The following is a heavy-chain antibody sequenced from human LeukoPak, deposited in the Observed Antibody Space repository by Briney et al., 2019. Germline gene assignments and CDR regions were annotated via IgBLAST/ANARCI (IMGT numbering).Heavy chain of an antibody. V-gene: IGHV4-59*01. CDR1: GGSINNYY. Sequence: SSETLSLTCTVSGGSINNYYWSWIRQPPGKGLEWIGYIYYRGSTNYNPSLKSRVTFSVDTSKNQFSLKLNSVTAADTAVYYCARGGDYGDLRYFDYWGQGTLVTVSS. J-gene: IGHJ4*02. D-gene: IGHD4-17*01. CDR3: ARGGDYGDLRYFDY. CDR2: IYYRGST.